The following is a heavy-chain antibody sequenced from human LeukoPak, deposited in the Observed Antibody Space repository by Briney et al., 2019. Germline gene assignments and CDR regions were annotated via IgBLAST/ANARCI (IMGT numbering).Heavy chain of an antibody. Sequence: PGGSLRLSCAVSGFSVSNYYMNWVRQAPGKGLEWVSLIRGSGETFYADSVKGRFTISRDDSENTVYLQMNSLRVEDTAEYFCARDCAATQDWVEFDPWGQGTLVTVSS. CDR1: GFSVSNYY. CDR2: IRGSGET. V-gene: IGHV3-66*03. D-gene: IGHD3/OR15-3a*01. CDR3: ARDCAATQDWVEFDP. J-gene: IGHJ5*02.